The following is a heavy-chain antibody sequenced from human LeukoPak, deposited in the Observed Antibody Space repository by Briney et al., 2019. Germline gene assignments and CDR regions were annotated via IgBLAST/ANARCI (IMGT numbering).Heavy chain of an antibody. CDR3: ARDSSGYPYYFDY. D-gene: IGHD3-22*01. CDR2: IYHNSGST. V-gene: IGHV4-59*12. CDR1: GASITSDY. J-gene: IGHJ4*02. Sequence: SETLSLTCSVSGASITSDYWSWIRQPPGEGLEWIGYIYHNSGSTAYNPSLASRGTISVDTSKNQFTLKLSSVTAADTAVYYCARDSSGYPYYFDYWGQGTLVTVSS.